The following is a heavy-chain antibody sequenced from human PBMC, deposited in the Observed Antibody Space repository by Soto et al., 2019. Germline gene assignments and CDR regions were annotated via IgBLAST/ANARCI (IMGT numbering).Heavy chain of an antibody. J-gene: IGHJ6*03. CDR2: ISSSSSTI. CDR3: ARDPGELELIYYYYYMDV. CDR1: GFTFSSYS. Sequence: GGSLRLSCAASGFTFSSYSMNWVRQAPGKGLEWVSYISSSSSTIYYADSVKGRFTISRDNAKNSLYLQMNSLRAEDTAVYYCARDPGELELIYYYYYMDVWGKGTTVTVSS. V-gene: IGHV3-48*01. D-gene: IGHD1-7*01.